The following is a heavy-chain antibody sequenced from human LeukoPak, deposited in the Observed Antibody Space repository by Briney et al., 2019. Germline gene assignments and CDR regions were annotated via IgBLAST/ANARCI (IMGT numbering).Heavy chain of an antibody. V-gene: IGHV3-53*01. D-gene: IGHD1-26*01. J-gene: IGHJ3*02. CDR1: GFTVSSNY. Sequence: GSLRLSCAASGFTVSSNYMSWVRQAPGKGLEWVSVIYSGGSTYYADSVKGRFTISRDNSKNTLYLQMNSLRAEDTAVYYCARVSGSYHDAFDIWGQGTMVTVSS. CDR2: IYSGGST. CDR3: ARVSGSYHDAFDI.